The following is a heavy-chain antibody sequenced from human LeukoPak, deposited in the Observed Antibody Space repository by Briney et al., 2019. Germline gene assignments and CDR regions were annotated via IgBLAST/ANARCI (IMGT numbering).Heavy chain of an antibody. Sequence: PGGSLRLSCAAPGFSLRSFAMSWVRQAPGKGLEWVSASSGDGGNTDYANSVKGRFTISRDNSKNTIYLQMNSLRADDTAVYYCAKQGRNDFVDSWGQGTLVTVSS. CDR1: GFSLRSFA. J-gene: IGHJ4*02. CDR2: SSGDGGNT. V-gene: IGHV3-23*01. CDR3: AKQGRNDFVDS. D-gene: IGHD3-3*01.